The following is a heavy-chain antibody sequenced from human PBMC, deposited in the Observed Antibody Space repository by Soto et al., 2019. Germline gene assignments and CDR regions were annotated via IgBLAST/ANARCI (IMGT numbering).Heavy chain of an antibody. J-gene: IGHJ6*02. V-gene: IGHV5-51*01. Sequence: GESLKISCKGSGYSFTSYWIGWVRQMPGKGLEWMGIIYPGDSDTRYSPSFQGQVTISADKSISTAYLQWSSLKASDTAMYYCARHLRPSTRGRVGATNYYYYGMDVWGQGTTVTVSS. CDR2: IYPGDSDT. CDR1: GYSFTSYW. D-gene: IGHD1-26*01. CDR3: ARHLRPSTRGRVGATNYYYYGMDV.